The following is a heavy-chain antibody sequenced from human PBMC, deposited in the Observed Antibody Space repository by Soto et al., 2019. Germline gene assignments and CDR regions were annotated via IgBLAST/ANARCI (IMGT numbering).Heavy chain of an antibody. D-gene: IGHD5-18*01. CDR3: ARLVWSYGTWFDP. CDR1: GGSIRSYY. Sequence: SETLSLTCTVSGGSIRSYYLSWIRQPPGKGLEWIGYIYYSGSTNYNPSLKSRVTISVDTSKNQFSLKLSSVTAADTAVYYCARLVWSYGTWFDPWGQGTLVTVS. J-gene: IGHJ5*02. V-gene: IGHV4-59*08. CDR2: IYYSGST.